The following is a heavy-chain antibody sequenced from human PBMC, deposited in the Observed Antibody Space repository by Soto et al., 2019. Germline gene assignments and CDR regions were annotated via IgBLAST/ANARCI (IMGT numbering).Heavy chain of an antibody. J-gene: IGHJ4*02. CDR1: GFTFSSYG. V-gene: IGHV3-33*01. Sequence: QVQLVESGGGVVQPGRSLRLSCAASGFTFSSYGMHWVRQAPGKGLEWVAVIWYDGSNKYYADSVKGRFTISRDNSKNTLYLQMNRLRAEDTAVYSCAREEDTAMVTFLRYWGQGTLVTVSS. CDR3: AREEDTAMVTFLRY. D-gene: IGHD5-18*01. CDR2: IWYDGSNK.